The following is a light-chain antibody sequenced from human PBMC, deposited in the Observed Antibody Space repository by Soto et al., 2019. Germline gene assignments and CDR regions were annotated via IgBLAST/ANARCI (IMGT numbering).Light chain of an antibody. CDR1: QSISSW. Sequence: DIQMTQSPSTLSASVGDRVTITCRASQSISSWLAWYQQKPGKAPKLLIYDASSLESGLPSRFSGSGSGTEFTLTISSLQPDDFATYYCQQYNSYSRTFGQGTKLEIK. V-gene: IGKV1-5*01. J-gene: IGKJ2*02. CDR2: DAS. CDR3: QQYNSYSRT.